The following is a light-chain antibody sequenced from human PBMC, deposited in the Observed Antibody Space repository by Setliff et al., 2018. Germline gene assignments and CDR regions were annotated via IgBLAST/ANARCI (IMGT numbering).Light chain of an antibody. J-gene: IGKJ1*01. Sequence: IVITKSPDSLAVSLGERATINCKSSQSVLYSSNNKNYLAWYQQKPGQPPKLLIYWASTRESGVPDRFSGSGSGTDFTLTISSLQAEDVAVYYCQQYYSTPWTFGQGTKVDIK. CDR2: WAS. CDR1: QSVLYSSNNKNY. V-gene: IGKV4-1*01. CDR3: QQYYSTPWT.